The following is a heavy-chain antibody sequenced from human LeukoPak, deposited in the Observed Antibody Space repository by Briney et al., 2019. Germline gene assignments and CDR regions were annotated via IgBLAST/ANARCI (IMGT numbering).Heavy chain of an antibody. D-gene: IGHD3-10*01. CDR3: ARDQWPYGSGSYAT. Sequence: SETLSLTCSVSAGSISSSDYYWGWIRQPPGKGLEWIASIYYSGRTYYNPSLESPVTIAMDMARNQVSLRLSTGTAADTAVYYGARDQWPYGSGSYATLGQGTLVIVSS. CDR2: IYYSGRT. V-gene: IGHV4-39*07. CDR1: AGSISSSDYY. J-gene: IGHJ5*02.